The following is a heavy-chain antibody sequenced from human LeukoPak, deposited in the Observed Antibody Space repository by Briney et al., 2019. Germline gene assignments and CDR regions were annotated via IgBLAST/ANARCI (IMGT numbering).Heavy chain of an antibody. CDR1: GGSISSYY. J-gene: IGHJ3*02. CDR3: ARGDDSSGYYFRAFDI. V-gene: IGHV4-4*07. Sequence: SETLSLTCTVSGGSISSYYWSWIRQPAGKGLKWIGRIYTSGSTNYNPSLKSRVTMSVDTSKNQFSLKLSSVTAADTAVYYCARGDDSSGYYFRAFDIWGQGTMVTVSS. D-gene: IGHD3-22*01. CDR2: IYTSGST.